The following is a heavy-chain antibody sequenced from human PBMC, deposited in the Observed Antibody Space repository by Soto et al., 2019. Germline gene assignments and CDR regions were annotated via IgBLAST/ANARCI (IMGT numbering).Heavy chain of an antibody. J-gene: IGHJ4*02. V-gene: IGHV3-72*01. CDR2: IRKKANSYTT. CDR3: ARISTTSYFDF. CDR1: GFTFRDHY. D-gene: IGHD4-17*01. Sequence: EVQLVESGGGWVQSGGSLRLSGAASGFTFRDHYMDWFRQAPGKGLEWVGRIRKKANSYTTEYAASVKGRFTISRDDSKNSMYLQLNSLKTEDTVVYFCARISTTSYFDFWGKGSPVTVSS.